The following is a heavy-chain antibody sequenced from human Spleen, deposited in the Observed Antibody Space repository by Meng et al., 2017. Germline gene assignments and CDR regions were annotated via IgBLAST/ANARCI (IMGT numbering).Heavy chain of an antibody. CDR2: ISGSTGNT. V-gene: IGHV3-23*01. CDR3: ARQAYIWNYAFDY. CDR1: GFTVSHNY. D-gene: IGHD1-7*01. Sequence: GESLKISCAASGFTVSHNYMSWVRQAPGKGLEWVSGISGSTGNTYYADSVKGRFTISRDNSKNTLYLQMNSLRAEDTAVYYCARQAYIWNYAFDYWGQGSLVTVSS. J-gene: IGHJ4*02.